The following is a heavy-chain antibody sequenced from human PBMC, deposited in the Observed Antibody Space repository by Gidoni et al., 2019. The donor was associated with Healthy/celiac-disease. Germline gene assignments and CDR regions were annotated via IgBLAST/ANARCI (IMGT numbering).Heavy chain of an antibody. CDR2: ISSSGRTI. Sequence: QVQLVESGGGLVKPGGSRRLACAAAGGTVSDSYMSWLRPAPGRGLEWFSSISSSGRTIYSAASVKGRFTISRDNAKNSLYLQMNSLRAEDTAVYYCARDLFTPPRYYYGMDVWGQGTTVTVSS. V-gene: IGHV3-11*01. J-gene: IGHJ6*02. CDR1: GGTVSDSY. CDR3: ARDLFTPPRYYYGMDV.